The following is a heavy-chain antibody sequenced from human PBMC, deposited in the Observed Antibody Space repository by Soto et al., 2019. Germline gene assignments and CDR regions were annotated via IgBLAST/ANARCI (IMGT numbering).Heavy chain of an antibody. Sequence: SETLSLTCAVYGGSFSGYYWSWIRQPPGKGLEWIGEINHSGSTNYNPSLKSRVTISVDTSKNQFSLKLSSVTAADTAVYYCARGVVRIPEYCSGGSCFGAAFDIWGQGTMVTVSS. CDR2: INHSGST. CDR3: ARGVVRIPEYCSGGSCFGAAFDI. D-gene: IGHD2-15*01. CDR1: GGSFSGYY. V-gene: IGHV4-34*01. J-gene: IGHJ3*02.